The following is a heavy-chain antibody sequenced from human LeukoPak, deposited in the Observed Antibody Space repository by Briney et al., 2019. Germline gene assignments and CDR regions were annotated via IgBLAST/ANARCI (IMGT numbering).Heavy chain of an antibody. V-gene: IGHV4-34*01. CDR1: XGSFSGYY. J-gene: IGHJ4*02. CDR2: INHSGST. Sequence: SETLSLTXXXYXGSFSGYYWSWIRRPPGKGLEWIGEINHSGSTNYNPSLKSRVTISVDTSKNQFSLKLSPVTAADTAVYYCARGRARMTRAYFDYWGQGTLVTVSS. CDR3: ARGRARMTRAYFDY. D-gene: IGHD5-12*01.